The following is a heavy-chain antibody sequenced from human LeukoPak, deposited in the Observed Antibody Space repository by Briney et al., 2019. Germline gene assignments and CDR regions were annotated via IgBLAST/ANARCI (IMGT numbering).Heavy chain of an antibody. CDR3: ARAPMVRAGWFDP. CDR2: IYYSGST. CDR1: GGSISSYY. Sequence: PSETLSLTCTVSGGSISSYYWSWFRQPPGKGLEWIGYIYYSGSTNYNPSLKSRVTISVDTSKNQFSLKLSSVTAADTAVYYCARAPMVRAGWFDPWGQGTLVTVSS. D-gene: IGHD3-10*01. J-gene: IGHJ5*02. V-gene: IGHV4-59*01.